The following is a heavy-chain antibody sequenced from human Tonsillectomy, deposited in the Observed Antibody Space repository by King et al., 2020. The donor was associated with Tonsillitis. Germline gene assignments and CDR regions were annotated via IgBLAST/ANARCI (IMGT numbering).Heavy chain of an antibody. J-gene: IGHJ5*02. Sequence: VQLVESGAEVKKPGESLKISCKGSGYSFTTYWIGWVRQMPGKGLEWMGSIYPGDSDTRYSPSFQGQVTISADKSISTAYLQWNSLKASHTAMYYCARRRSTCWWFDPWGQGTLVTVSS. CDR3: ARRRSTCWWFDP. D-gene: IGHD6-13*01. CDR1: GYSFTTYW. V-gene: IGHV5-51*01. CDR2: IYPGDSDT.